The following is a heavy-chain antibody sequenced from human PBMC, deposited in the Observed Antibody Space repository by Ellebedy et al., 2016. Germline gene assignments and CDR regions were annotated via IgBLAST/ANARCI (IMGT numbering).Heavy chain of an antibody. CDR1: GGSFSGYY. J-gene: IGHJ6*03. CDR3: ARVSGGSGSYYKPNYYYYYMDV. CDR2: INHSGST. Sequence: SETLSLTXAVYGGSFSGYYWSWIRQPPGKGLEWIGEINHSGSTNYNPSLKSRVTISVDTSKNQFSLKLSSVTAADTAVYYCARVSGGSGSYYKPNYYYYYMDVWGKGTTVTVSS. V-gene: IGHV4-34*01. D-gene: IGHD3-10*01.